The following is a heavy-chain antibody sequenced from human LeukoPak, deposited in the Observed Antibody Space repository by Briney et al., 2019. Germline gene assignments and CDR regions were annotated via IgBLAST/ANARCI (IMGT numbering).Heavy chain of an antibody. D-gene: IGHD1-26*01. V-gene: IGHV4-39*01. CDR2: LYSGRTT. CDR3: VRPLGGNGMVV. Sequence: SETLSLTCTVSAGSNSSTSHHWGWIRQSPGKGLEWIGSLYSGRTTYYNPSLDSRVTISVVTSKNQFSLQLNSVTAADTAVYYCVRPLGGNGMVVWGQGTTVTVSS. J-gene: IGHJ6*02. CDR1: AGSNSSTSHH.